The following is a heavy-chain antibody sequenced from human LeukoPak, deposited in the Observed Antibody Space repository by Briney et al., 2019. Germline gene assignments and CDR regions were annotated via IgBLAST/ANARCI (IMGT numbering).Heavy chain of an antibody. J-gene: IGHJ4*02. Sequence: GGSLRLSCAASGFTFSSYAMHWVRQAPGKGLEWVAAISSDGSAKFYTDSVKGRFTISRDNSNNTLYLQMNSLGAEDTAVYYCAKRGSYGDRPYYFDYWGQGTLVTVSS. D-gene: IGHD4-17*01. V-gene: IGHV3-30*04. CDR2: ISSDGSAK. CDR1: GFTFSSYA. CDR3: AKRGSYGDRPYYFDY.